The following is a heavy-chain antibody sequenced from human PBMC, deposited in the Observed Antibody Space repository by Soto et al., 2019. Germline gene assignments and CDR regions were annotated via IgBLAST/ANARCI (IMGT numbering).Heavy chain of an antibody. J-gene: IGHJ4*02. D-gene: IGHD3-3*01. Sequence: QVQLVQSGAEVKKPGASVKVSCKASGYTFSSYGISWVRQAPGQGLEGMGRISAYNGNTNYAQKFQGRVTMTTDTSTSTAYLELRSLRSDDTAVYYCARITILGLPWDSWGQGTLVTVSS. CDR3: ARITILGLPWDS. V-gene: IGHV1-18*04. CDR2: ISAYNGNT. CDR1: GYTFSSYG.